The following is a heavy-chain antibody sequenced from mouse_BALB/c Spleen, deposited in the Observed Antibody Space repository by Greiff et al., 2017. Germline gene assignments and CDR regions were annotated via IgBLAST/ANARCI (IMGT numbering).Heavy chain of an antibody. D-gene: IGHD2-14*01. Sequence: EVKLVESGGGLVKPGGSLKLSCAASGFTFSSYAMSWVRQTPVKRLEWVATISSGGSYTYYPDSVKGRFTISRDNAKNTLYLQMSSLRSEDTAMYYCARQRYDRAMDYWGQGTSVTVAA. CDR3: ARQRYDRAMDY. CDR2: ISSGGSYT. J-gene: IGHJ4*01. CDR1: GFTFSSYA. V-gene: IGHV5-9-3*01.